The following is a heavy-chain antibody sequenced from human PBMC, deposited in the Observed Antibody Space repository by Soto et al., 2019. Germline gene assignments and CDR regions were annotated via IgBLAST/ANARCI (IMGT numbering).Heavy chain of an antibody. CDR1: GFTFSGSG. J-gene: IGHJ3*02. D-gene: IGHD2-2*01. Sequence: EVQLVESGGGLVQPGGSLKLSCAASGFTFSGSGIHWVRQASGKGLEWVGRIRGKANSYATAYAASVKGRFTISRDDSKNTAYLEMNSLKSEDTAVYYCTRLPEPVPVVTAFDIWGQGTMVTVSS. CDR3: TRLPEPVPVVTAFDI. CDR2: IRGKANSYAT. V-gene: IGHV3-73*01.